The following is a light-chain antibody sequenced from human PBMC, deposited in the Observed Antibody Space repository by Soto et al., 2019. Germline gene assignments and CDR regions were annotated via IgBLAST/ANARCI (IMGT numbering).Light chain of an antibody. V-gene: IGLV2-11*01. Sequence: QSALTQPRSVSGSPGQSATISCTGTNSDVGGYKYVSWYQQHPGKAPKLMIYDVSKRPSGVPDRFSGSKSGNTASLTISGLQAEDEADYYCCSYAGSPFVFGTGTKVTVL. CDR1: NSDVGGYKY. J-gene: IGLJ1*01. CDR2: DVS. CDR3: CSYAGSPFV.